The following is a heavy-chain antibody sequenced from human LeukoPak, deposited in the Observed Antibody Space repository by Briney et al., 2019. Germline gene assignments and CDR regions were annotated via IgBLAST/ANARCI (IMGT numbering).Heavy chain of an antibody. CDR2: INPNSGDT. D-gene: IGHD1-26*01. V-gene: IGHV1-2*02. CDR3: AREPLGRNFYAFDL. J-gene: IGHJ3*01. Sequence: ASVKVSCKAFGYNFNDQYLQWVRQAPGQGLEWMGWINPNSGDTDYAQKFQGRVTVTRDTSISTAYMELSRLRSDDTAVYYCAREPLGRNFYAFDLWGQGTLVTVSS. CDR1: GYNFNDQY.